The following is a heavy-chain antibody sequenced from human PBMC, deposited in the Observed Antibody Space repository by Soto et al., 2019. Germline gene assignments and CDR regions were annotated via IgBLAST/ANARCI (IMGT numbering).Heavy chain of an antibody. V-gene: IGHV4-34*01. CDR2: INHSGST. J-gene: IGHJ4*02. D-gene: IGHD3-9*01. Sequence: SETMSLTWAVEGGSFSGYYWSCIRQPPGKGLEWIGEINHSGSTNYNPSLKSRVTISVDTSKNQFSLKLSSVTAADTAVYYCAREYYDILTGYYSVYWGQGTLVTVSS. CDR3: AREYYDILTGYYSVY. CDR1: GGSFSGYY.